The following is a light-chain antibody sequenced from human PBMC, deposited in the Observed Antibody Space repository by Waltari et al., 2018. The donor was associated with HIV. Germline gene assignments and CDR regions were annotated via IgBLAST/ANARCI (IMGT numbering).Light chain of an antibody. Sequence: ETVMTPSPGTVSESPGGRATISCRASQNVFSAMAWYHQKPRQPPRPRIFGASKRATGVPARFSGSGSGTEFTLTITSLQTEDYGLYHCQQYKTWPLTFGQGTRVEI. J-gene: IGKJ1*01. CDR2: GAS. V-gene: IGKV3-15*01. CDR1: QNVFSA. CDR3: QQYKTWPLT.